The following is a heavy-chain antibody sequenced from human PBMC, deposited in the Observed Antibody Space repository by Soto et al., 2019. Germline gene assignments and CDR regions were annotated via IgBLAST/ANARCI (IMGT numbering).Heavy chain of an antibody. J-gene: IGHJ4*02. CDR1: GDNVSSNSAA. D-gene: IGHD3-22*01. CDR3: ARDYYESGGYFDC. CDR2: TYYRSKWNT. Sequence: PSQTLSLTCVISGDNVSSNSAAWNWIRQSPSRGLEWLGRTYYRSKWNTDYAVSVNSRITISPDTPKNQFSLQLKSVTPEDTGVYYCARDYYESGGYFDCWGQGNLVTVSS. V-gene: IGHV6-1*01.